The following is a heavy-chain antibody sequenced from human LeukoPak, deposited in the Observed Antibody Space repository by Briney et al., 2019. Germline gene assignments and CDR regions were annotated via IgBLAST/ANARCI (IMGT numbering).Heavy chain of an antibody. CDR3: ARSYSSGYDYYYYYMDV. Sequence: ASVKVSCKASGYTFTSYDINWVRQATGQGLEWMGWMNPNSGNTGYAQKFQGRVTMTRNTSISTAYMELSSLRSEDTAVYYCARSYSSGYDYYYYYMDVWGKGTTVTVSS. J-gene: IGHJ6*03. CDR1: GYTFTSYD. V-gene: IGHV1-8*01. CDR2: MNPNSGNT. D-gene: IGHD3-22*01.